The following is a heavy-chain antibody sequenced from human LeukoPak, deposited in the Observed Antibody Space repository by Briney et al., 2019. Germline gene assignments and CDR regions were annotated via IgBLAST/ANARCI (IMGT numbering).Heavy chain of an antibody. J-gene: IGHJ4*02. V-gene: IGHV1-18*01. CDR2: ISAYNGDT. CDR3: AREVSGTYCDY. Sequence: EASVKVSCKASGFTFTSYGICWVRQAPGQGLEWMGWISAYNGDTNYAQKFQGRVTMTTDTSTSTAYMELTRLRSDDTAVYYCAREVSGTYCDYWGQGSLVTVSS. CDR1: GFTFTSYG. D-gene: IGHD1-26*01.